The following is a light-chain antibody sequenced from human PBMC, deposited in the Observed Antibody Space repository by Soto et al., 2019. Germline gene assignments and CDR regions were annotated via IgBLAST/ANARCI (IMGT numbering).Light chain of an antibody. J-gene: IGLJ2*01. CDR2: DVS. V-gene: IGLV2-14*01. CDR1: SSDVGGYNY. CDR3: SSYTSSSTYVV. Sequence: QSALTQPASVSGSPGQSITISCTGTSSDVGGYNYVSWYQQYPGKAPKLMIYDVSNWPSGVSNRFSGSKSGNTASLTISGLQAEDEADYYCSSYTSSSTYVVFGGGTQLTVL.